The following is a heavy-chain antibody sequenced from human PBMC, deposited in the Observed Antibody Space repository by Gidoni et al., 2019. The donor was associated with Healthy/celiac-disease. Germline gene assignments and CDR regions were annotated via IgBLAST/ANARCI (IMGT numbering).Heavy chain of an antibody. CDR3: ARGRERGVRGVILEGPMDV. CDR2: INHSGST. Sequence: QVPPQQWGAGLLKTSETRSHTCAAYGGSFSGYYWSWLRQPPGKGLEWIGAINHSGSTNSNPSLPSLVTLSVDTSNVQFSLKLRSVTAAATAVYYCARGRERGVRGVILEGPMDVWGKGTTVTVSS. J-gene: IGHJ6*03. CDR1: GGSFSGYY. V-gene: IGHV4-34*01. D-gene: IGHD3-10*01.